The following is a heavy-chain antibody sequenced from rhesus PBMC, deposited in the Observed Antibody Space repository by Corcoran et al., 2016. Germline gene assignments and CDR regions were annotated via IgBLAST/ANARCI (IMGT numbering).Heavy chain of an antibody. D-gene: IGHD6-31*01. J-gene: IGHJ4*01. CDR3: ARENSSGWLYYFDY. CDR1: GYSISSNY. CDR2: IYVSIGST. Sequence: QVQLQESGPGLVKPSETLSLTCAVSGYSISSNYWSWIRQPPGKGLEWIGYIYVSIGSTYYNPSLKCRVTISTDTSKNQFSLKLSSVTAADTAVYYCARENSSGWLYYFDYWGQGVLVTVSS. V-gene: IGHV4-147*01.